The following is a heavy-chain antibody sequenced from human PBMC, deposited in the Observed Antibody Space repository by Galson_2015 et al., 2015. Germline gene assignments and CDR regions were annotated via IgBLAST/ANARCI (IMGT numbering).Heavy chain of an antibody. CDR1: GFTFTHFW. CDR3: ARGGVSLLTVVLSSDA. V-gene: IGHV3-7*01. Sequence: SLRLSCAASGFTFTHFWMSWVRQAPGKGLEYVAHINADGNQRYYVDSVKGRFTISRDNAKNSIFLEMHSLRAEDTGVYFCARGGVSLLTVVLSSDAWGPGSLVTVSS. D-gene: IGHD1-14*01. J-gene: IGHJ5*02. CDR2: INADGNQR.